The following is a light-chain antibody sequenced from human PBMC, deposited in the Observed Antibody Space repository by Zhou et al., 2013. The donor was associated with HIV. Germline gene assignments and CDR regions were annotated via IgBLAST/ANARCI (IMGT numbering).Light chain of an antibody. V-gene: IGKV1-9*01. J-gene: IGKJ4*01. CDR2: AAS. CDR3: QHTFTTPIT. CDR1: QGISTY. Sequence: IQLTQSPSSLSASVGDRVTITCRASQGISTYLAWYQQKPGRAPKLLIYAASTLHSGVPSRFSGSGSGTDFSLTISSLQPEDFATYYCQHTFTTPITFGGGTRVEIK.